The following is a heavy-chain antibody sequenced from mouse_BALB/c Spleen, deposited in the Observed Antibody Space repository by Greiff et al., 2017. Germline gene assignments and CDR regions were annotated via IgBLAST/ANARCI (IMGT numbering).Heavy chain of an antibody. V-gene: IGHV1-12*01. CDR1: GYTFTSYN. CDR2: IYPGNGDT. J-gene: IGHJ3*01. CDR3: ASLTTASPFAY. Sequence: QVQLQQPGAELVKPGASVKMSCKASGYTFTSYNMHWVKQTPGQGLEWIGAIYPGNGDTSYNQKFKGKATLTADKSSSTAYMQLSSLTSEDTAVYYCASLTTASPFAYWGQGTLVTVSA. D-gene: IGHD1-2*01.